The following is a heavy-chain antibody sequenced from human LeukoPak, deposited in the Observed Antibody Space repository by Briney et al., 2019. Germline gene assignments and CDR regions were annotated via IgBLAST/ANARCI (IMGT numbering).Heavy chain of an antibody. D-gene: IGHD4-23*01. CDR3: ARADYGGPFDY. J-gene: IGHJ4*02. CDR2: IYSGGST. Sequence: PGGSLRLSCAASGFTVSSNYMSWVRQAPGKGLEWVSVIYSGGSTYYADSVKGRFTISRDNSKNTLYLQMNSLRAEDTAVYYCARADYGGPFDYWGQGTLVTVSS. V-gene: IGHV3-66*02. CDR1: GFTVSSNY.